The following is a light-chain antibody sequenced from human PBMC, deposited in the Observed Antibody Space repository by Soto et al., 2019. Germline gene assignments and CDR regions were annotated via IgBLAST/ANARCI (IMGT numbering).Light chain of an antibody. CDR1: QGVTTN. CDR3: QQYNNWPYS. Sequence: EIVMTQSPDILSVSPGERATLSCGAGQGVTTNFAWYQQKSGQSPRLLIYDVSIRATGVPARFSGTGSETDFTLTISGLQSEDSAVYFCQQYNNWPYSFGQGTRMEIK. J-gene: IGKJ5*01. V-gene: IGKV3-15*01. CDR2: DVS.